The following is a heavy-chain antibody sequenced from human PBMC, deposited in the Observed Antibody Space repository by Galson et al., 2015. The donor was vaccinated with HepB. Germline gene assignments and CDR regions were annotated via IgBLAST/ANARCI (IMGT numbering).Heavy chain of an antibody. V-gene: IGHV1-18*01. Sequence: SVKVSCKASGYTFTSYGISWVRQAPGQGLEWVGWISGYNGNTNYAQKFQGRVTMTTDTSTSTAYMELRSLRSDDTAVDYCAREVGSGSYYFGVGAPYYNYGMDVWDQGTTGTVSS. J-gene: IGHJ6*02. CDR2: ISGYNGNT. CDR1: GYTFTSYG. CDR3: AREVGSGSYYFGVGAPYYNYGMDV. D-gene: IGHD3-10*01.